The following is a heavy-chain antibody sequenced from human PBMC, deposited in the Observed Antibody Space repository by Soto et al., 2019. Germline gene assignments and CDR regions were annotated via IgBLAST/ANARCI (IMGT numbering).Heavy chain of an antibody. CDR2: INRSAST. V-gene: IGHV4-34*01. J-gene: IGHJ4*02. CDR1: GGSFSGYY. D-gene: IGHD2-15*01. Sequence: ETLSLTCAVYGGSFSGYYWNWVRQPPEKGLEWIGEINRSASTNYNPSLKSRVTISVDTSKNQFSLELTSVTAADTAVYYCARVEYCTGGSCYASDYWGRGSLVTVSS. CDR3: ARVEYCTGGSCYASDY.